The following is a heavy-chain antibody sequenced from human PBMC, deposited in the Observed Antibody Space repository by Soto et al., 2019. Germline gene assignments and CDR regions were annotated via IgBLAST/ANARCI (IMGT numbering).Heavy chain of an antibody. V-gene: IGHV3-23*01. J-gene: IGHJ4*02. CDR1: GFTFSSYA. CDR3: AKDSRRGRYYHDY. Sequence: LRLSCAASGFTFSSYAMSLVRQAPGKGLEWVSAISGSGGSTYYADSVKGRFTISRDNSKNTLYLQMNSLRAEDTAVYYCAKDSRRGRYYHDYWGQGTLVTVSS. D-gene: IGHD3-10*01. CDR2: ISGSGGST.